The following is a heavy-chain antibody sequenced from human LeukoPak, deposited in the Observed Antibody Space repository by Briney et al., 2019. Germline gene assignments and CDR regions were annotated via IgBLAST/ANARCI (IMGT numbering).Heavy chain of an antibody. CDR1: GFTFSSYA. V-gene: IGHV3-21*01. J-gene: IGHJ4*02. CDR3: ANTILTGAL. Sequence: GGSLRLSCAASGFTFSSYAMSWVRQAPGKGLEWVSGISGSSSHIYYADSVKGRFTISRDNAKNSLYLQMNSLRAEDTAVYYCANTILTGALWGQGTLVTVPS. D-gene: IGHD2-2*02. CDR2: ISGSSSHI.